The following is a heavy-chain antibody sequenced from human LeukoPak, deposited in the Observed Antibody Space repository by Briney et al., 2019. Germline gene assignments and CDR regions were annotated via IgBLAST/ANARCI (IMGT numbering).Heavy chain of an antibody. CDR2: TRNKANSYTT. D-gene: IGHD3-10*01. CDR3: ILGLSFRGVNTPYY. Sequence: PGGSLRLSCAASGFTFSDHYMDWVRQAPGKGLEWVGRTRNKANSYTTEYAASVKGRFTISKDDSKNSLYLQMNSLKTEDTAVYYCILGLSFRGVNTPYYWGQGTLVTVSS. V-gene: IGHV3-72*01. J-gene: IGHJ4*02. CDR1: GFTFSDHY.